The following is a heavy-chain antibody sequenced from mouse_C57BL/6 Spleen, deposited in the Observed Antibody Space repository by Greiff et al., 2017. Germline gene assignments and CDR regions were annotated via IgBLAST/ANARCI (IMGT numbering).Heavy chain of an antibody. J-gene: IGHJ4*01. CDR1: GYTFTDYN. CDR2: INPNNGGT. V-gene: IGHV1-18*01. CDR3: ARGYYDYEYYAMDD. Sequence: EVQLQQSGPELVKPGASVKIPCKASGYTFTDYNMDWVKQSHGKSLEWIGDINPNNGGTIYNQKFKGKATLTVDKSSSPAYMELRSLTAEDTAVYDCARGYYDYEYYAMDDWGQGTSVTVSS. D-gene: IGHD2-4*01.